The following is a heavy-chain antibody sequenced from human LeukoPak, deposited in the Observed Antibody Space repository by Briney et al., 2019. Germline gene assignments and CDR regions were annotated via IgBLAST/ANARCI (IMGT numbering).Heavy chain of an antibody. V-gene: IGHV1-2*02. CDR2: INPNSGGT. CDR1: GYTFTGYY. CDR3: ARAPGIVGATMFY. D-gene: IGHD1-26*01. J-gene: IGHJ4*02. Sequence: ASVKVSCKASGYTFTGYYMHCVRQAPGQGLEKIGWINPNSGGTNYAQKFQGSVTMTRDTSISTAYMELSRLRSDDTAVYYCARAPGIVGATMFYWGQGTLVTVSS.